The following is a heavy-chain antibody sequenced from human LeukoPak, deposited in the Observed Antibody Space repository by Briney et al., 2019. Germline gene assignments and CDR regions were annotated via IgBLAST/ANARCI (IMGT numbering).Heavy chain of an antibody. CDR1: GFTFSSYA. Sequence: GGSLRLSCAASGFTFSSYAMSWVRQSPGKGLEWVSAIFGSGSNTFYTDSVKGRFTISRDNPRNTLFLQMNSLRAEDTAVYYCARDYGDYWGQGTLVTVSS. CDR2: IFGSGSNT. CDR3: ARDYGDY. V-gene: IGHV3-23*01. D-gene: IGHD4-17*01. J-gene: IGHJ4*02.